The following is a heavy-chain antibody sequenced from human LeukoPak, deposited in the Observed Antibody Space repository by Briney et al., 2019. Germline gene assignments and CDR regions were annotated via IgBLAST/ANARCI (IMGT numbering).Heavy chain of an antibody. CDR2: ISGSGGST. V-gene: IGHV3-23*01. CDR3: AKAERYCGGDCYPYYLDY. D-gene: IGHD2-21*02. Sequence: GGSLRLSCAASGFTFSSYAMSWVRQAPGKGPEWVSAISGSGGSTYFADSVKGRFTISRDNSKNTLYLQMNSLRAEDTAVYYCAKAERYCGGDCYPYYLDYWGQGTLVTVSS. J-gene: IGHJ4*02. CDR1: GFTFSSYA.